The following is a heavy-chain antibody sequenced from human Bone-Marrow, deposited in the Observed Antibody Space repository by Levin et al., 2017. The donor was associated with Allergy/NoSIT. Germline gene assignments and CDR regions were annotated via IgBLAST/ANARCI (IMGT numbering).Heavy chain of an antibody. CDR1: GFTFSSYW. CDR3: ARAITTVGGF. J-gene: IGHJ4*02. CDR2: LNEDGSQK. D-gene: IGHD3-3*01. V-gene: IGHV3-7*04. Sequence: PGGSLRLSYAGSGFTFSSYWMTWVRQAPGKGLEWVASLNEDGSQKYYVDYVEGRFTISRDNAKNSLYLQMNSLRADDAAVYYCARAITTVGGFWGQGTLVTVSS.